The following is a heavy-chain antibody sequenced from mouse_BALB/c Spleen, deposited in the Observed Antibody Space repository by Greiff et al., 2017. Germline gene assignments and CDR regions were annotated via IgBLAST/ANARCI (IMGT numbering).Heavy chain of an antibody. CDR3: ARQANWDYFDY. CDR1: GFTFSSYG. CDR2: ISSGGSYT. D-gene: IGHD4-1*01. J-gene: IGHJ2*01. V-gene: IGHV5-6*02. Sequence: DVKLVESGGDLVKPGGSLKLSCAASGFTFSSYGMSWVRQTPDKRLEWVATISSGGSYTYYPDSVKGRFTISRDNAKNTLYLQMSSLKSEDTAMYYCARQANWDYFDYWGQGTTLTVSS.